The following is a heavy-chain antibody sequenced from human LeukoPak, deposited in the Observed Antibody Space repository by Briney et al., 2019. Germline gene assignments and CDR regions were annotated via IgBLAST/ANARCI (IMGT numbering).Heavy chain of an antibody. V-gene: IGHV4-38-2*02. Sequence: PSETLSLTCTVSGYSISSGYYWGWIRPPPGKGLEWIGSIYYSGSTYYNPSLKSRVTISVDTSKNQFSLKLSSVTAADTAVYYCARRVYCSGGSCYAHFDYWGQGTLVTVSS. J-gene: IGHJ4*02. CDR2: IYYSGST. CDR1: GYSISSGYY. CDR3: ARRVYCSGGSCYAHFDY. D-gene: IGHD2-15*01.